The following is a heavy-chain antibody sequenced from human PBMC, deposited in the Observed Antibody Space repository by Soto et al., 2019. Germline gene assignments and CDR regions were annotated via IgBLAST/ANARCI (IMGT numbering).Heavy chain of an antibody. CDR1: GFTFSDHY. CDR3: VRVRLGAPTRYFDY. Sequence: EVQLVESGGGLVQPGGSLRLSCAASGFTFSDHYMDWIRQAPGKGLEWVGRIRNKANSYTTDYAASVRGRFTISRDDSKSSLFLQMNSLRSDDTAGYHCVRVRLGAPTRYFDYSGQGTLVTVSS. D-gene: IGHD4-17*01. J-gene: IGHJ4*02. CDR2: IRNKANSYTT. V-gene: IGHV3-72*01.